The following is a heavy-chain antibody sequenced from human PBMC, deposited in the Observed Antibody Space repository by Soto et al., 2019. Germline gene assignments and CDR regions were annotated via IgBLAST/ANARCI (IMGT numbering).Heavy chain of an antibody. V-gene: IGHV4-59*06. D-gene: IGHD6-6*01. Sequence: SETLSLTCTVSGGSISSYYWSWIRQHPGKGLEWIGYIYYSGSTYYNPSLKSRVTISVDTSKNQFSLKLSSVTAADTAVYYCARGIIAARPGQDWFDPWGQGTLVTVSS. CDR2: IYYSGST. CDR3: ARGIIAARPGQDWFDP. J-gene: IGHJ5*02. CDR1: GGSISSYY.